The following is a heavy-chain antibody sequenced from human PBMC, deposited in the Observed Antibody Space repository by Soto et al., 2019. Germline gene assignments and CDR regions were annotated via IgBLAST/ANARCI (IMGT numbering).Heavy chain of an antibody. CDR3: ARDRLIAVSGLLRN. Sequence: QVQLVQSGAEVKKPGASVKVSCKTSGYPFTRYGINWVRQAPGQGPEWLGWISAYDDKTIYSQKFQGRVTLTADTSTTTDYMELMGLRFDGTAVYYCARDRLIAVSGLLRNWGQGTLVTVSS. V-gene: IGHV1-18*01. CDR1: GYPFTRYG. J-gene: IGHJ4*02. CDR2: ISAYDDKT. D-gene: IGHD6-19*01.